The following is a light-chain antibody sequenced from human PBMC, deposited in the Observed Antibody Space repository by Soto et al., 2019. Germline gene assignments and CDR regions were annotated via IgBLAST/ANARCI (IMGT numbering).Light chain of an antibody. CDR1: SSDVGGHNY. Sequence: QSVLTQPPSASGSPGQSGTISCTGTSSDVGGHNYVSWYQQHPGKAPKLMIYEVTERPSGVPDRFSGSKSANTASLTVSGLQAEDEADYYCSSYGGNNNYVFGTGTKVTVL. V-gene: IGLV2-8*01. CDR3: SSYGGNNNYV. CDR2: EVT. J-gene: IGLJ1*01.